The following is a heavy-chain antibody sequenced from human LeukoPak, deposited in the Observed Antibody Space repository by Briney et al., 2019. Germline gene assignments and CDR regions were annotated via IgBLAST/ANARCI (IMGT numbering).Heavy chain of an antibody. V-gene: IGHV4-61*02. CDR1: GGSISSGSYY. Sequence: HSQTLSLTCTVSGGSISSGSYYWSWIRQPAGKGLEWIGRIYTSGSTNYNPSLKSRVTISVDTSKNQFSLKLSSVTAADTAVYYCARGRFGDWFDPWGQGTLVTVSS. D-gene: IGHD3-10*01. J-gene: IGHJ5*02. CDR2: IYTSGST. CDR3: ARGRFGDWFDP.